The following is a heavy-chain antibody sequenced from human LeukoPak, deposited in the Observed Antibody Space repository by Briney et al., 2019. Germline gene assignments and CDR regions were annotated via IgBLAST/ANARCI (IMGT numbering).Heavy chain of an antibody. CDR3: ARVVLRPSYSSSWHFDY. J-gene: IGHJ4*02. D-gene: IGHD6-13*01. V-gene: IGHV1-18*01. CDR2: ISAYNGNT. CDR1: GYTFTSYG. Sequence: ASVKVSCKASGYTFTSYGISWVRQAPGQGLEWMGWISAYNGNTNYAQKLQGRVTMTTDTSTSTAYMDLRRQRSDDTAVYYCARVVLRPSYSSSWHFDYWGQGTLVTVSS.